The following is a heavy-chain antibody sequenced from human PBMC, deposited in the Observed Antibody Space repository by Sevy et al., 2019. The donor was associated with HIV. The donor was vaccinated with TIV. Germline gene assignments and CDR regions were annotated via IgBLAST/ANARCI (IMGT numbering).Heavy chain of an antibody. CDR2: ISYNGGHT. CDR1: GLTFNSHA. CDR3: ARESGYTVNWSPGDH. V-gene: IGHV3-30-3*01. Sequence: GGSLRLSCKASGLTFNSHARHWVRQAPGKGLEWVAVISYNGGHTFYGDSVKGRFIISRDNSKNTLYLEMNSLKVEDTALYYCARESGYTVNWSPGDHWGQGTLVTVSS. D-gene: IGHD1-1*01. J-gene: IGHJ4*02.